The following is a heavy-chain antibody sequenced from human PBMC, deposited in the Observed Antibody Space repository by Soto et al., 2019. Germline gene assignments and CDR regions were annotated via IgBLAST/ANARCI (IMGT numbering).Heavy chain of an antibody. V-gene: IGHV3-33*01. CDR3: ARIDDYGDYVTDY. Sequence: GEFLRLSCAAAGFTFNTHGMHWVRQAPGKGLEWVAVIWYDGSQRYYADFVRGRFTISRDNSQNTLYLQMTSLRAEDTAVYYCARIDDYGDYVTDYWGQGALVTVSS. CDR2: IWYDGSQR. D-gene: IGHD4-17*01. CDR1: GFTFNTHG. J-gene: IGHJ4*02.